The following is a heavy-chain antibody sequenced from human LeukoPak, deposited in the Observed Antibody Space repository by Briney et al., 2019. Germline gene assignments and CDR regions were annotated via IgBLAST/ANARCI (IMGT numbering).Heavy chain of an antibody. CDR3: ARDHCSGGSCYAEKYNFDY. D-gene: IGHD2-15*01. J-gene: IGHJ4*02. CDR2: IDPKNGGA. V-gene: IGHV1-2*02. CDR1: GFTFTDYY. Sequence: ASVKVSCKASGFTFTDYYLHWVRQAPGQGLEWMGWIDPKNGGAHYAQKFQGRVTMTRDTSISTAYMELSRLRSDDTAVYYCARDHCSGGSCYAEKYNFDYWGQGTLVTVSS.